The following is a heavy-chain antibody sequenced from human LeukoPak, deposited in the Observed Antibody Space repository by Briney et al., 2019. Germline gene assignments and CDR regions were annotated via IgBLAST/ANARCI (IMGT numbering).Heavy chain of an antibody. CDR2: ISGSGGRT. V-gene: IGHV3-23*01. CDR3: AGPHTTILVVAAFDI. Sequence: GGSLRLSCAASGFNFSIYAMSWVRQAPGKGLEWVSAISGSGGRTFHADSVKGRFTISRDNSKSTLYLQMNSLRAEDTAVYYCAGPHTTILVVAAFDIWGQGTMVTVSS. D-gene: IGHD3-22*01. CDR1: GFNFSIYA. J-gene: IGHJ3*02.